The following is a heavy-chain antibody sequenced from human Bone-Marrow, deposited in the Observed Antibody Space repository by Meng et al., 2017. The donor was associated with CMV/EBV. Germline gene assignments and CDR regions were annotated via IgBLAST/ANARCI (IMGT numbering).Heavy chain of an antibody. D-gene: IGHD3-3*01. V-gene: IGHV1-18*01. CDR2: ISAYNGNT. J-gene: IGHJ4*02. Sequence: ASVKVSCKASGYTFTSYGSSWVRQAPGQGLEWMGWISAYNGNTNYAQKLQGRVTMTTDTSTSTAYMELRSLRSNDTAVYYCARAETVWSGYYYEYYFDYWGQGNLVTVSS. CDR3: ARAETVWSGYYYEYYFDY. CDR1: GYTFTSYG.